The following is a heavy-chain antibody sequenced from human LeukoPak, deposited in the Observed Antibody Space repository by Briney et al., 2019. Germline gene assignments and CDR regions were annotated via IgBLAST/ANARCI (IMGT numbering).Heavy chain of an antibody. CDR2: ISAYNGNT. D-gene: IGHD3-22*01. J-gene: IGHJ5*02. V-gene: IGHV1-18*01. CDR3: ARDFRKGYYDSSGYYP. Sequence: ASVKVSCKASGYTFTSYGISWVRQAPGQGLEWMGWISAYNGNTNYAQKFQGRVTMTRDTSISTAYMELSRLRSDDTAVYYCARDFRKGYYDSSGYYPWGQGTLVTVSS. CDR1: GYTFTSYG.